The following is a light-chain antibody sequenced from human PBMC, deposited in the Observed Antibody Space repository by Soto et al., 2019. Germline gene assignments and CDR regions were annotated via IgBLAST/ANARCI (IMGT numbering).Light chain of an antibody. CDR1: QSISSN. Sequence: EIVMTQSPAPPSVSPGERATLSCRASQSISSNLAWYQQKPGQAPRLLMFRTSSRATGFPARFSGSGSGTEFNLTISSLQSEDFGVYYCQQYNNWPRATFGGGTKVDIK. J-gene: IGKJ4*01. CDR2: RTS. CDR3: QQYNNWPRAT. V-gene: IGKV3-15*01.